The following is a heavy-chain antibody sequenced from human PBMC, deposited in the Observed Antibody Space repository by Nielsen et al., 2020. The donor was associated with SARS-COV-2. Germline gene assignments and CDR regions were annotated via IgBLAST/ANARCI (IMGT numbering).Heavy chain of an antibody. CDR3: ARRHMIPFGAGTYHFDF. CDR1: GYSFSSYW. Sequence: ESLKISCEASGYSFSSYWIAWVRQRPGKGLEWMGIIYPGYSETKYSPSFQGQVTKSVDKSLRTAYLQWRTLKASDTAMYYCARRHMIPFGAGTYHFDFWGQGTLVTVSS. V-gene: IGHV5-51*01. D-gene: IGHD3-16*01. CDR2: IYPGYSET. J-gene: IGHJ4*02.